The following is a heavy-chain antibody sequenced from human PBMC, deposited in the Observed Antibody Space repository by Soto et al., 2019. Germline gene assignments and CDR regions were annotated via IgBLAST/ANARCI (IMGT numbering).Heavy chain of an antibody. CDR2: INHSGST. CDR3: ALSYSYCYDY. V-gene: IGHV4-34*01. Sequence: QVQLQQWGAGLLKPSETLSLTCAVYGGSFSGYYWSWIRQPPGKGLEWIGEINHSGSTNYNPSLNSRVTITVDPDKIHFSLKLSSLTAADTAVYYCALSYSYCYDYWGQGTPGTVSS. D-gene: IGHD5-18*01. J-gene: IGHJ4*02. CDR1: GGSFSGYY.